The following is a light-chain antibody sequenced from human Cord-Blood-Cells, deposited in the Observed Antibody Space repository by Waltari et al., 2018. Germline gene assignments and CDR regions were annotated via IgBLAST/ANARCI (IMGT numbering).Light chain of an antibody. V-gene: IGKV3-20*01. Sequence: EIVLTQSPGTLSLSPGERATLSCRASQSVSSSYLAWYQQKPGQAPRLLISGASRRATGIPDRFSGSGSGTDFTLTISRLEPEDFAVYYCQQYGSSFLTFGGGTKVEIK. CDR3: QQYGSSFLT. J-gene: IGKJ4*01. CDR2: GAS. CDR1: QSVSSSY.